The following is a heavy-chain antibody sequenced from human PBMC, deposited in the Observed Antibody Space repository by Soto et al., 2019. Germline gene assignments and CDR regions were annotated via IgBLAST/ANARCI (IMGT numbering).Heavy chain of an antibody. CDR1: GGSISSYY. V-gene: IGHV4-59*01. CDR3: ARELLILRAFDM. Sequence: PSETLSLSCTVSGGSISSYYWSWILQLPGKGLAWIGYIYYGASTNYNPSLKSRFTISVDTSKNQFSLKLSSVTAADTAVYYCARELLILRAFDMWGHGTMVNVSS. J-gene: IGHJ3*02. D-gene: IGHD3-22*01. CDR2: IYYGAST.